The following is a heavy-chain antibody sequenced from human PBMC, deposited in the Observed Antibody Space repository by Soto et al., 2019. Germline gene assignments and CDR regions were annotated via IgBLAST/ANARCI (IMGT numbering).Heavy chain of an antibody. J-gene: IGHJ4*02. D-gene: IGHD6-13*01. CDR3: ARGGFSSSWRFDY. Sequence: SVKVSCKASGVTLSNYAISWVRQAPGQGLEWMGGIMATFGPANSAQKFQGRVRIIADKSTDTAYLELSSLRSEDTAVYYCARGGFSSSWRFDYWGQGTLVTVSS. CDR2: IMATFGPA. V-gene: IGHV1-69*06. CDR1: GVTLSNYA.